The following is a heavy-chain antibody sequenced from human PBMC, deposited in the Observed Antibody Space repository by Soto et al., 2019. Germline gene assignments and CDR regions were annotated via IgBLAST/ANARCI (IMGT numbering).Heavy chain of an antibody. V-gene: IGHV2-70*01. J-gene: IGHJ4*02. CDR2: IDWDDDK. CDR1: GFSLSTSGMC. CDR3: ARMYYYDSSGYWYYFDY. D-gene: IGHD3-22*01. Sequence: ESGPTLVNPTQTLRLTCTFSGFSLSTSGMCVSWIRQPPGKALEWLALIDWDDDKYYSTSLKTRLTISKDTSKNQVVLTMTNMDPVDTATYYCARMYYYDSSGYWYYFDYWGQGTLVTVSS.